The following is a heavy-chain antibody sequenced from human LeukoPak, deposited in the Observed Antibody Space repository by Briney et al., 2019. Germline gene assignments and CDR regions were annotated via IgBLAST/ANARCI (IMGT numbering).Heavy chain of an antibody. V-gene: IGHV4-34*01. CDR3: ARDHRPYSSSSKMFDY. CDR2: INHSGST. CDR1: GGSFSGYY. J-gene: IGHJ4*02. Sequence: PSETLSLTCAVYGGSFSGYYWSWIRQPPGKGLEWIGEINHSGSTNYNPSLKSRVTMSVDTSKNQFSLKLSSVTAADTAVYYCARDHRPYSSSSKMFDYWGQGTLVTVSS. D-gene: IGHD6-6*01.